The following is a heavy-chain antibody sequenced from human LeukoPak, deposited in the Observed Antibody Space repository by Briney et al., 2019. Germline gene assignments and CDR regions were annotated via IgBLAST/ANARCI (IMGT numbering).Heavy chain of an antibody. CDR2: IKQDGSEK. V-gene: IGHV3-7*01. J-gene: IGHJ5*02. CDR3: AREIGDPIVVVPAANWFDP. CDR1: GFTFSNYA. Sequence: GSLRLSCAASGFTFSNYAMSWVRQAPGKGLEWVANIKQDGSEKYYVDSVKGRFTVSRDNAKNSLYLQMNSLRAEDTAVYYCAREIGDPIVVVPAANWFDPWGQGTLVTVSS. D-gene: IGHD2-2*01.